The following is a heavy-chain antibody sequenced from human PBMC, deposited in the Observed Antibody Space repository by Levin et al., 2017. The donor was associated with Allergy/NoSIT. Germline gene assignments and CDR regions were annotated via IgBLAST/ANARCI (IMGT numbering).Heavy chain of an antibody. V-gene: IGHV3-15*01. CDR1: GFTFSNAW. CDR3: GADTTVPGH. J-gene: IGHJ4*02. Sequence: NPGESLKISCAASGFTFSNAWMSWVRQAPGKGLEWVGRIKTKTDGGTPDYAAPVKGRFTISRDDSKNTLYMQMNSLKTEDTAVYYCGADTTVPGHWGQGTLVTVSS. CDR2: IKTKTDGGTP. D-gene: IGHD4-17*01.